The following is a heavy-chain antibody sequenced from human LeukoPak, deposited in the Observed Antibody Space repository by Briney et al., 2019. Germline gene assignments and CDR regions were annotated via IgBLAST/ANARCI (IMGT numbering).Heavy chain of an antibody. V-gene: IGHV6-1*01. CDR2: TYYRSKWYN. J-gene: IGHJ4*02. D-gene: IGHD6-19*01. CDR3: ARDWSIAVAGFDY. Sequence: SQTLSLTCAISEDSVSSNSAAWNWIRQYPSRGLEWLGRTYYRSKWYNDYAVSVKSRITINPDTSKNQFSLQLNSVTPEDTAVYYCARDWSIAVAGFDYWGQGTLVTVSS. CDR1: EDSVSSNSAA.